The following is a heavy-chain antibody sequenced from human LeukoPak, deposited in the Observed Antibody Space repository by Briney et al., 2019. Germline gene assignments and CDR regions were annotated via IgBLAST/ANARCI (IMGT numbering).Heavy chain of an antibody. J-gene: IGHJ4*02. Sequence: GGSLRLSCAASGFTFSSYSMNWVRQAPGKGLEWVSSISSSSSYIYYADSVKGRFTISRDNAKNSLYLQMNSLRAEDTAVYYCARAAAPYYYDSSGYFFDYWGQGTLVTVSS. CDR2: ISSSSSYI. CDR1: GFTFSSYS. CDR3: ARAAAPYYYDSSGYFFDY. D-gene: IGHD3-22*01. V-gene: IGHV3-21*01.